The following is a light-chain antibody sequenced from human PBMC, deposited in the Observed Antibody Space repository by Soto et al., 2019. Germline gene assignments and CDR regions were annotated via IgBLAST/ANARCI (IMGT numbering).Light chain of an antibody. CDR1: QSVSSSY. CDR2: GAS. J-gene: IGKJ1*01. Sequence: EIVLTQSPGTVSLSPGERATLSCRASQSVSSSYLAWYQQKPGQAPRHLIYGASSRATGITDRFSGSGSGTDFTLTIGRLEPEDFAVYYCQQYGSSPWTFGQGTKVEIK. CDR3: QQYGSSPWT. V-gene: IGKV3-20*01.